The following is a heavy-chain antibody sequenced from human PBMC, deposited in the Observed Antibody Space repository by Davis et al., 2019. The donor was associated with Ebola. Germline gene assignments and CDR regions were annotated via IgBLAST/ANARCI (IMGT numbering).Heavy chain of an antibody. Sequence: PSETLSLTCAVYGGSFSGYYWSWIRQPPGKGLEWIGEIHHSGSTNYNPSLKSRVTISVDTSKNQFSLKLSSVTAADTAVYYRARAPREMATMVFDYWGQGTLVTVSS. CDR3: ARAPREMATMVFDY. D-gene: IGHD5-24*01. CDR1: GGSFSGYY. J-gene: IGHJ4*02. V-gene: IGHV4-34*01. CDR2: IHHSGST.